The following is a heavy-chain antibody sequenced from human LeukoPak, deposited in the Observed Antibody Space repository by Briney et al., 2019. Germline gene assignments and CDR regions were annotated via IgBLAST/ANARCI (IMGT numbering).Heavy chain of an antibody. CDR3: ASGGRYAEPAAHGIAAAYY. CDR2: INPNSGGT. D-gene: IGHD6-13*01. J-gene: IGHJ4*02. V-gene: IGHV1-2*02. Sequence: ASVKVSCKASGYTFTGYYMHCVRQAPGQVLEWIGWINPNSGGTNYAQKFQGRVTMTRDTSTSTAYMEMSRLRSDDTAVYYCASGGRYAEPAAHGIAAAYYWGQGTLVTVSS. CDR1: GYTFTGYY.